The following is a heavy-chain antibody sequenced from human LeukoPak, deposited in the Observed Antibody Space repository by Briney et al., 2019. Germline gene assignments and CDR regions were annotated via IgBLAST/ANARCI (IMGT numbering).Heavy chain of an antibody. D-gene: IGHD2-2*01. V-gene: IGHV3-74*01. J-gene: IGHJ4*02. CDR1: GFSFSSYW. CDR2: INSDGSST. Sequence: GGSLGLSCAASGFSFSSYWMHWVRQAPGKGLVWVSRINSDGSSTIYADSVRGRFTISRDNSKNTLYLQMNSLRVDDTAVYYCARDVQGGYCSSASCYSDYWGQGTLVTVSS. CDR3: ARDVQGGYCSSASCYSDY.